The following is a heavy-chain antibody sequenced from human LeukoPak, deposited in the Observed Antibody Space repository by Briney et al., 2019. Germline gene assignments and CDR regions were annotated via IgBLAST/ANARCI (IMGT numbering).Heavy chain of an antibody. CDR1: GGSFSGYY. CDR2: INHSGST. Sequence: SETLSLTCAVYGGSFSGYYWSWIRQPPGKGLEWIGEINHSGSTNYNPSLKSRVTISVDTSKNQFSLKLSSVAAADTAVYYCARLRGYSYGRISAFDIWGQGTMVTVSS. J-gene: IGHJ3*02. V-gene: IGHV4-34*01. D-gene: IGHD5-18*01. CDR3: ARLRGYSYGRISAFDI.